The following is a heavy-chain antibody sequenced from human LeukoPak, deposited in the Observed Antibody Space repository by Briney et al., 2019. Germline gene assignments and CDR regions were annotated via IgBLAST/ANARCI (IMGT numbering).Heavy chain of an antibody. CDR3: AKDQGQAVVPRRFDN. CDR2: IYYSGGNT. V-gene: IGHV3-23*01. CDR1: GFMFSNFA. Sequence: GGSLRLSCAASGFMFSNFAMSWVRLAPGKGLEWVSTIYYSGGNTYSADSVKGRFTISRDNAKNTLYLQMNSLRAEDTAVYYCAKDQGQAVVPRRFDNWGQGTLVTVSS. J-gene: IGHJ4*02. D-gene: IGHD2-2*01.